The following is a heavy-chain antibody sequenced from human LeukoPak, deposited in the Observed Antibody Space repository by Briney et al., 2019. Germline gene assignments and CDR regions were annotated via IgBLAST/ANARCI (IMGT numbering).Heavy chain of an antibody. CDR3: AKDRISGSYYDAFDI. J-gene: IGHJ3*02. Sequence: GGSLRLSCAASGFTFSSYGMHWVRQAPGKGLEWVVFIRYDGSNKYYADSVKGRFTISRGNSKNTLYLQMNSLRAEDTAVYYCAKDRISGSYYDAFDIWGQGTMVTVSS. CDR1: GFTFSSYG. D-gene: IGHD1-26*01. V-gene: IGHV3-30*02. CDR2: IRYDGSNK.